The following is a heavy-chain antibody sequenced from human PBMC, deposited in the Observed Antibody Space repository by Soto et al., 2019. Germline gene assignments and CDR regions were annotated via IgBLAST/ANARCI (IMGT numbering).Heavy chain of an antibody. Sequence: QVQLQKSGPGLVKPSGTLSLTCAVSGGSISSSNWWSWVRQPPGKGLEWIGEIYHSGSTNYNPSLKSRVTISVDKSKNQCSLRLSSVTAADTAVYYCARWTVIAAAGPHYFAYWGQGTLVTVSS. CDR2: IYHSGST. D-gene: IGHD6-13*01. CDR3: ARWTVIAAAGPHYFAY. CDR1: GGSISSSNW. V-gene: IGHV4-4*02. J-gene: IGHJ4*02.